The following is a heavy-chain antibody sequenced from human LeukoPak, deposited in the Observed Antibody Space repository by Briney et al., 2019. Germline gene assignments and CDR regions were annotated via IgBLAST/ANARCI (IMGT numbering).Heavy chain of an antibody. D-gene: IGHD3-9*01. CDR3: ASPLRYFDTNDAFDI. J-gene: IGHJ3*02. V-gene: IGHV4-34*01. Sequence: SETLSLTCAVYGGSFSGYYWSWIRQPPGRGLEWIGEINHSGSTNYNPSLKSRVTISVDTSKNQFSLKLSSVTAADTAVYYCASPLRYFDTNDAFDIWGQGTMVTVSS. CDR2: INHSGST. CDR1: GGSFSGYY.